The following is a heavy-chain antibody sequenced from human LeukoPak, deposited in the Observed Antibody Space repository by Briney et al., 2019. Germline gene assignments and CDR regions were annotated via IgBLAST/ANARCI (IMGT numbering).Heavy chain of an antibody. CDR1: GGSFSGNN. CDR2: INHSGAT. J-gene: IGHJ5*01. V-gene: IGHV4-34*01. CDR3: ARGSPKHDS. Sequence: SETLSLTCAVYGGSFSGNNWNWIRQPPGKGLEWIGEINHSGATKYNPSLKSRLTISVDPSKNQFSLKLKSVTAADTAVYYCARGSPKHDSWGQGTLVTVSS.